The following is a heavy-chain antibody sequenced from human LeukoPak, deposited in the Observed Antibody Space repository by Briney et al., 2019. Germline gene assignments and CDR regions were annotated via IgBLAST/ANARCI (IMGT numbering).Heavy chain of an antibody. CDR1: GGSFSGNN. CDR2: INHSGAT. J-gene: IGHJ5*01. V-gene: IGHV4-34*01. CDR3: ARGSPKHDS. Sequence: SETLSLTCAVYGGSFSGNNWNWIRQPPGKGLEWIGEINHSGATKYNPSLKSRLTISVDPSKNQFSLKLKSVTAADTAVYYCARGSPKHDSWGQGTLVTVSS.